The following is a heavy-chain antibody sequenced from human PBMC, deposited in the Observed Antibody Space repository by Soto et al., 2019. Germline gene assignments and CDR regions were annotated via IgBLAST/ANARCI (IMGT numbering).Heavy chain of an antibody. V-gene: IGHV4-39*01. J-gene: IGHJ6*02. CDR2: IYYSGST. CDR1: GGSISSCSYY. CDR3: ARLRAGYYGMGV. Sequence: ETLSLTCTVSGGSISSCSYYSGWIRQPPGKGLEWIGSIYYSGSTYYNPSLKSRVTISVDTSKNQFSLKLSSVTAADTAVYYCARLRAGYYGMGVWGQGTTVTVSS.